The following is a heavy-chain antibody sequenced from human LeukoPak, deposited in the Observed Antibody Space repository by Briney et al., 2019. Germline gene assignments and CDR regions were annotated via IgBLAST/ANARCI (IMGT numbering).Heavy chain of an antibody. D-gene: IGHD3-22*01. CDR3: ARDLPSGRYYYDSSGYDY. CDR1: RFTSSIYT. V-gene: IGHV3-7*01. Sequence: RGSLRLSSAPSRFTSSIYTMSSVPQTPRKGRGCVANIKQDGSEKFCVDSVKRRFTIYRENAKTSLYLQMNSLRAEETAVYYCARDLPSGRYYYDSSGYDYWGQGTLVTVSS. CDR2: IKQDGSEK. J-gene: IGHJ4*02.